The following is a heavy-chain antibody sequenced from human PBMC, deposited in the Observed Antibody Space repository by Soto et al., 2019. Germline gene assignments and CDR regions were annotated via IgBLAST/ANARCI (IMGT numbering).Heavy chain of an antibody. J-gene: IGHJ6*02. CDR3: ARDLGTMVRGAVVYYYAMDL. Sequence: QAHLVQSGAEVKQPGASVKVSCKTSGYTFTSYALHWVRQAPGLWPEWMGWINPAKGDTKYSQKFQGRATFTRDTSASTVYMELSSLTSEDTAVYYCARDLGTMVRGAVVYYYAMDLWGQGTTVTVSS. V-gene: IGHV1-3*01. CDR1: GYTFTSYA. D-gene: IGHD3-10*01. CDR2: INPAKGDT.